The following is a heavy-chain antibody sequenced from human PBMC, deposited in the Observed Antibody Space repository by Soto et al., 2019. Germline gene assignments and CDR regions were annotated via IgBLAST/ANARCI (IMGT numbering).Heavy chain of an antibody. D-gene: IGHD3-3*01. V-gene: IGHV6-1*01. CDR3: ARDSQTYYDFWSGYNWFDP. J-gene: IGHJ5*01. CDR1: GDSVSSNSAA. CDR2: TYYRSKWYN. Sequence: PSQTLSLTCAISGDSVSSNSAAWNWIRQSPSRGLEWLGRTYYRSKWYNDYAVSVKSRITINPDTSKNQFSLQLNSVTPEDTAVYYCARDSQTYYDFWSGYNWFDPWGQGTLVTVS.